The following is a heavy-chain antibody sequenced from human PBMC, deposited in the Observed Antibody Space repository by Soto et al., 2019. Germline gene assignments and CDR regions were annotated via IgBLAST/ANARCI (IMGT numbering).Heavy chain of an antibody. CDR3: ARLISSSGYYYYYGMDV. J-gene: IGHJ6*02. CDR2: INPNSGGT. CDR1: GYTFTGYY. D-gene: IGHD6-6*01. V-gene: IGHV1-2*02. Sequence: ASVKVSCKASGYTFTGYYMHWVRQAPGQGLEWMGWINPNSGGTNYAQKFQGRVTMTRDTSISTAYMELSRLRSDDTAVYYCARLISSSGYYYYYGMDVWGQGTTVTVSS.